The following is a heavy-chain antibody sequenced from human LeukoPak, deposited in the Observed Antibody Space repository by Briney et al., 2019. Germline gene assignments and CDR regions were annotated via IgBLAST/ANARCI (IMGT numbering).Heavy chain of an antibody. D-gene: IGHD3-3*01. CDR3: ARGRDFWSGYCLRYYFDY. V-gene: IGHV4-34*01. Sequence: SETLSLTCAVYGGSFSGYYWSWIRQPPGKGLEWIGEINHSGSTNYNPSLKSRATISVDTSKNQFSLKLSSVTAADTAVYYCARGRDFWSGYCLRYYFDYWGQGTLVTVSS. CDR1: GGSFSGYY. CDR2: INHSGST. J-gene: IGHJ4*02.